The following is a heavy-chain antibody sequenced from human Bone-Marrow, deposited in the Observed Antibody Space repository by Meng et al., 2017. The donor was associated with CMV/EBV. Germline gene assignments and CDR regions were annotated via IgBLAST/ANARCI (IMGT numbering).Heavy chain of an antibody. D-gene: IGHD5-24*01. J-gene: IGHJ4*02. V-gene: IGHV3-23*01. Sequence: GESLKISCAVSGFTVSNDYVAWVRRAPGKGLEWVSAISGSGGSTYYADSVKGRFTISRDNSKNTLYLQMNSLRAEDTAVYYCAKDASRLGDGYNTNWGQGTLVTVSS. CDR3: AKDASRLGDGYNTN. CDR1: GFTVSNDY. CDR2: ISGSGGST.